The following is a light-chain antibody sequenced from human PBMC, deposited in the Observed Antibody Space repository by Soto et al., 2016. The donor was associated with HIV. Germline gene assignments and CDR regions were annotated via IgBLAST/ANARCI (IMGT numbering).Light chain of an antibody. CDR3: QQYNTYPAH. V-gene: IGKV1-5*03. J-gene: IGKJ4*01. CDR1: QSVNDW. CDR2: KAS. Sequence: DIQLTQSPSTLSAAVGDRVTIACRASQSVNDWLAWYQQKPGKAPNLLIYKASSLESGVPSRFSGSGSGTEFTLTISSLQPDDFATYFCQQYNTYPAHFGGGTKVEIK.